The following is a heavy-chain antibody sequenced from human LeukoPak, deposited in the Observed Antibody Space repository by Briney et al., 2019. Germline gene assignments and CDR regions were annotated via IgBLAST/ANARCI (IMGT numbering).Heavy chain of an antibody. D-gene: IGHD3-10*01. CDR2: IGSGGSAI. J-gene: IGHJ4*02. CDR3: ARAGSGSYYVFGY. Sequence: PGGSLRLSCAASGFTFSSYEMNWVRQAPGKGLEWVSYIGSGGSAIFHADSVKGRFTISRDNAKNSLYLQMNSLRAEDTAVYYCARAGSGSYYVFGYWGQGTQVTVSS. V-gene: IGHV3-48*03. CDR1: GFTFSSYE.